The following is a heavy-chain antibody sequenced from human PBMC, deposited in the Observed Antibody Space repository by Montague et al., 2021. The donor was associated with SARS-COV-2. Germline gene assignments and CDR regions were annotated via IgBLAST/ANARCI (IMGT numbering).Heavy chain of an antibody. CDR3: ARDQGGYGTFDI. CDR2: ISGSGSKT. CDR1: GFIFSDYY. J-gene: IGHJ3*02. D-gene: IGHD5-12*01. Sequence: SLRLSCATSGFIFSDYYMTLIRQAPVKGLEWVSHISGSGSKTYYSYSVKGRFTISRDTANNSVYLQMNFLGAEDTAVYYCARDQGGYGTFDIWGQGTMVTVSS. V-gene: IGHV3-11*01.